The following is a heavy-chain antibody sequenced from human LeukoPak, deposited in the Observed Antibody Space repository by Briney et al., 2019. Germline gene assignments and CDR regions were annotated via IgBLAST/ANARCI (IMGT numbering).Heavy chain of an antibody. CDR2: MNPNSGNT. Sequence: GASVKVSCKASGYTFTSYDINWVRQATGQGLEWMGWMNPNSGNTGYAQKFQGRVTMTRNTSISTAYMELSSLRSEDTAVYYCARGSYYYDSSRNWFDPWGQGTLVTVSS. D-gene: IGHD3-22*01. CDR1: GYTFTSYD. CDR3: ARGSYYYDSSRNWFDP. J-gene: IGHJ5*02. V-gene: IGHV1-8*01.